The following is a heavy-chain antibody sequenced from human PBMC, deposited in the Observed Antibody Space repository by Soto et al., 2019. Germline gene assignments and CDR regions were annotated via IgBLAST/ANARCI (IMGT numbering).Heavy chain of an antibody. CDR2: IYYNGNT. J-gene: IGHJ5*02. D-gene: IGHD3-10*01. V-gene: IGHV4-30-4*08. CDR1: GGSISSGDSY. Sequence: QEQLQESGPGLVKPSQTLSLTCTVSGGSISSGDSYWSWIRQPPGKGLEWIGYIYYNGNTYYNPSLKRRITMSVFTSKNHFSLKLSSVTAADTAVYYCARTAWGRHMVRGVTLSWLDPWGQGTLVTVSS. CDR3: ARTAWGRHMVRGVTLSWLDP.